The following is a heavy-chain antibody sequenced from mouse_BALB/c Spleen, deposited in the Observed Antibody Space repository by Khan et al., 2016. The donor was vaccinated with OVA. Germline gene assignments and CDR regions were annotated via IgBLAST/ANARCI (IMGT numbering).Heavy chain of an antibody. Sequence: EVQLQESGPGLVKPSQSLSLTCTVTGYSITSDYAWNWLRQFPGNKLEWMGYISSSGSTNYNPALKSRISITRDTSKNQFFLQLNSVTTEDTATNYCARDGSRYNYAIDYWGQGTSVTVSS. V-gene: IGHV3-2*02. J-gene: IGHJ4*01. CDR1: GYSITSDYA. CDR2: ISSSGST. CDR3: ARDGSRYNYAIDY. D-gene: IGHD2-3*01.